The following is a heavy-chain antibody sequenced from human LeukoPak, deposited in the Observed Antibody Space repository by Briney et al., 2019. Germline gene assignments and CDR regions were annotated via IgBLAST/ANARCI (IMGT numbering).Heavy chain of an antibody. CDR1: GFTFSSYE. V-gene: IGHV3-48*01. J-gene: IGHJ4*02. CDR2: ISSSSSTI. CDR3: AREDYYGDPSGDY. Sequence: GGSLRLSCAASGFTFSSYEMNWVRQAPGKGLEWVSYISSSSSTIYYADSVKGRFTISRDNAKNSLYLQMNSLRAEDTAVYYCAREDYYGDPSGDYWGQGTLVTVSS. D-gene: IGHD4-17*01.